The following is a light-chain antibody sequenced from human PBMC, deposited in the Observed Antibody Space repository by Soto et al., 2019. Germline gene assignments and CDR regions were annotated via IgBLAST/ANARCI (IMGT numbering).Light chain of an antibody. CDR1: KSVSSN. J-gene: IGKJ2*01. CDR2: GAA. Sequence: EIVMTQSPATLSVSPGERATLSCRASKSVSSNLAWYQQKPGQSPRLLIYGAATRATGIQARFSGSGSGTGFTLTLSSLQAEDCAVYCCQQYNNLPPHTFCQGTKLEIK. V-gene: IGKV3-15*01. CDR3: QQYNNLPPHT.